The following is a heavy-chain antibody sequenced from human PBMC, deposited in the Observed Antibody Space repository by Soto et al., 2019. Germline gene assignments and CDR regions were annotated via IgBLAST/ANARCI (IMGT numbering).Heavy chain of an antibody. CDR3: ARDISGYSYGYGY. CDR2: IYSGGST. J-gene: IGHJ4*02. Sequence: GSLRLSFAASGFTVSSNYMSWVRQAPGKGLEWVSVIYSGGSTYYADSVKGRFTISRDNSKNTLYLQMNSLRAEDTAVYYCARDISGYSYGYGYWGQGTLVTVSS. V-gene: IGHV3-66*01. CDR1: GFTVSSNY. D-gene: IGHD5-18*01.